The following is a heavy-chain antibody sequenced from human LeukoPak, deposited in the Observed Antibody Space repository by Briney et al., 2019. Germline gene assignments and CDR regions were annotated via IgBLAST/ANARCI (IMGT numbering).Heavy chain of an antibody. CDR3: ARGGRWELPRPYAFDI. Sequence: ASVKVSCKASGGTFSSYAISWVRQAPGQGLEWMGWISVYNGHTNYAQNLQGRVTMTTDTSTSTAYMELRSLRSDDTAVYYCARGGRWELPRPYAFDIWGQGTMVTVSS. D-gene: IGHD1-26*01. V-gene: IGHV1-18*01. CDR1: GGTFSSYA. J-gene: IGHJ3*02. CDR2: ISVYNGHT.